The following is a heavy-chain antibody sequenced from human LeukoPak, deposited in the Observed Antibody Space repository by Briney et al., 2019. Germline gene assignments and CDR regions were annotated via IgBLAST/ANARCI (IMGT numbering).Heavy chain of an antibody. CDR1: GYTFSSYL. CDR3: ARIWAEFHLVCDI. D-gene: IGHD3-16*01. CDR2: ISGHNGNT. V-gene: IGHV1-18*01. J-gene: IGHJ4*02. Sequence: ASVRLSCKASGYTFSSYLISWVRQVPGQGLEWMGWISGHNGNTDLAQKFKDRVTLTTDTSTSTAYMELRSLTSDDTALYYCARIWAEFHLVCDIWGQGTLVTVSP.